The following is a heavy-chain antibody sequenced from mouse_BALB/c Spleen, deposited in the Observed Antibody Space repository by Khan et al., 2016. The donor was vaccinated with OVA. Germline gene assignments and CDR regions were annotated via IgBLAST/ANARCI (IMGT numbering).Heavy chain of an antibody. CDR3: ASVYGGDFDY. J-gene: IGHJ2*01. CDR2: ISYSGNT. D-gene: IGHD2-10*02. CDR1: GYSITSDYV. V-gene: IGHV3-2*02. Sequence: DVQLQESGPGLVKPSQSLSLTCTVTGYSITSDYVWNWIRQFPGNKLEWMGFISYSGNTKYNPFLKSRILLTRDTSKNQFFLQLNSVTPEDTATYYCASVYGGDFDYWGQGTTLIVSS.